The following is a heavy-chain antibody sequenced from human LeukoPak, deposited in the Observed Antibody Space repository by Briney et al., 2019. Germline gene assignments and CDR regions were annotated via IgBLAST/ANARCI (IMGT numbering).Heavy chain of an antibody. CDR2: IKQDGIEK. CDR3: VLGLRDTASSPFAS. CDR1: GFTLSNHW. D-gene: IGHD3-16*01. J-gene: IGHJ4*02. V-gene: IGHV3-7*03. Sequence: RGSLRLSCAASGFTLSNHWMIWVRQAPGKGLECVANIKQDGIEKYYLDSVKGRFTISRDNAKNSVYLQMNSLRVEDTAIYFCVLGLRDTASSPFASWGQGTLVTVSS.